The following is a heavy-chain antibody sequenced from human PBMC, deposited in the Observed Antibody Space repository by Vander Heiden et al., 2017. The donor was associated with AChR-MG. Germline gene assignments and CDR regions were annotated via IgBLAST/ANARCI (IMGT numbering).Heavy chain of an antibody. Sequence: QVQLVQSGAEVKKPGSSVKVSCKASGGTFSSYTISGVRQAPGQGLEWMGRIIPILGIANYAQKFQGRVTITADKSTSTAYMERSSMRSEDTAVYYCAREFAYYYDSSGYSRDYFDYWGQGTLVTVSS. CDR2: IIPILGIA. D-gene: IGHD3-22*01. V-gene: IGHV1-69*08. CDR3: AREFAYYYDSSGYSRDYFDY. CDR1: GGTFSSYT. J-gene: IGHJ4*02.